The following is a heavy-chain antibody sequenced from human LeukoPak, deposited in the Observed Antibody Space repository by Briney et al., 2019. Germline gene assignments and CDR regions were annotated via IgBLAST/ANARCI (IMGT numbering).Heavy chain of an antibody. D-gene: IGHD3/OR15-3a*01. CDR3: ARGTGSLDY. J-gene: IGHJ4*02. V-gene: IGHV1-46*01. CDR2: INPSGGST. Sequence: GASVTVSCKASGYTFTSYYLHWVRQAPGQELEWMGIINPSGGSTSYAQKFQGRVTVTRDTSTSTVYMELSSLRSEDTAVYYCARGTGSLDYWGQGTLVTVSS. CDR1: GYTFTSYY.